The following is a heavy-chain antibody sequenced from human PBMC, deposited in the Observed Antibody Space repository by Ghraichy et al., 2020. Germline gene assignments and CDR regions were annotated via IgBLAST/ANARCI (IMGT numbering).Heavy chain of an antibody. J-gene: IGHJ4*02. D-gene: IGHD4-23*01. V-gene: IGHV3-23*01. CDR3: ARRWYYFDY. Sequence: GGSLRLSCGFTFSDYAMSWVRQAPGKGLEWVSAISAIGGSTYYADSVKGRFTISRDNSKNALYLQMNSLRVEDTAVYYCARRWYYFDYWGQGTLVTVSS. CDR2: ISAIGGST. CDR1: FTFSDYA.